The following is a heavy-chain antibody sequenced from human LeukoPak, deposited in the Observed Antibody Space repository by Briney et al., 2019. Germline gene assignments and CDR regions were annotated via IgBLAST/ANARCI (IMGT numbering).Heavy chain of an antibody. J-gene: IGHJ4*02. CDR1: ELAVRTYA. Sequence: GGSLRLSCAASELAVRTYAMHWTRQAPGKGLEWLAVITYDGKVQHYADSVKGQFTVSRDNSKKTLYLQMISLRPEDTAFYYCAREERGVAAYYLDAWGRGTLVTVSS. CDR2: ITYDGKVQ. CDR3: AREERGVAAYYLDA. V-gene: IGHV3-30*04. D-gene: IGHD2-15*01.